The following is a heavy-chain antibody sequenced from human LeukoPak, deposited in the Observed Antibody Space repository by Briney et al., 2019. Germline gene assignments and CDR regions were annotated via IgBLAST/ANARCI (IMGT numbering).Heavy chain of an antibody. J-gene: IGHJ5*02. D-gene: IGHD1-1*01. CDR3: ARDGTGTTWGRVFDP. Sequence: SETLSLTCTVSGGSISSYYWSWIRQPAGKGLEWIGRIYTSGSTNYNPSLKSRVTMSLDTSKNQFSLKLSSVTAADTAVYYCARDGTGTTWGRVFDPWGQGTLVTVSS. CDR1: GGSISSYY. CDR2: IYTSGST. V-gene: IGHV4-4*07.